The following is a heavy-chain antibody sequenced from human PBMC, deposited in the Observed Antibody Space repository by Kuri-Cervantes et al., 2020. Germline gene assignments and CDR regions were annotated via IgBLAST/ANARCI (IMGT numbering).Heavy chain of an antibody. J-gene: IGHJ3*02. CDR2: ISSSSSYI. Sequence: GESLKISCAASGFTFSSYSMNWVRQAPGKGLEWVSSISSSSSYIYYADSVKGRFTISRDNAKNSLYLQMNSLRAEDTAVYYCARGKRRNDAFDIWGQGTMVTVSS. CDR3: ARGKRRNDAFDI. CDR1: GFTFSSYS. V-gene: IGHV3-21*01.